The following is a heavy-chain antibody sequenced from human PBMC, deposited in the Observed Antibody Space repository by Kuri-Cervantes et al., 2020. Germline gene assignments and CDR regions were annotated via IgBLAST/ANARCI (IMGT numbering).Heavy chain of an antibody. CDR2: IYYSGST. Sequence: SETLSLTCTVSGGSISSYYWSWIRQPPGKGLEWIGYIYYSGSTNYNPSLKSRVTISVDTSKNQFSLKLSSVTAADTAVYYCARVGFDGLWFGELAHFDYWGQGSLVTVSS. CDR3: ARVGFDGLWFGELAHFDY. D-gene: IGHD3-10*01. J-gene: IGHJ4*02. CDR1: GGSISSYY. V-gene: IGHV4-59*13.